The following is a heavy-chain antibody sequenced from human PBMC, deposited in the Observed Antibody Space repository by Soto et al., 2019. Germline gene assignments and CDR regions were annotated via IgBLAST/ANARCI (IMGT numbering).Heavy chain of an antibody. D-gene: IGHD1-7*01. V-gene: IGHV1-8*01. CDR2: INPNNGNT. J-gene: IGHJ5*02. Sequence: QVQLVQSGAEVKKPGASVKVSCKASGYTFTSYDINWVRQATGQGLEWMGWINPNNGNTGYAQKFQGRVTLTRSTSISTAYMEPSSLRSDDTAVYYCARTSSGTREGFDPWGQGTLVTVSS. CDR1: GYTFTSYD. CDR3: ARTSSGTREGFDP.